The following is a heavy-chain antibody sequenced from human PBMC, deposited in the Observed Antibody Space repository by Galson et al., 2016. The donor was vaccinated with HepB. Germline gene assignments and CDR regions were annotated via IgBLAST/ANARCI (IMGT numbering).Heavy chain of an antibody. D-gene: IGHD5-24*01. Sequence: SLRLSCAVSGFIFKKYSMNWVRQAPGKGLEWVANTKHDGGEKYYVDSVKGRFTISRENAQNSVFLQMDSLRGDDTGVYYCARERGYSGAWFDCWGQGTLVTVSS. V-gene: IGHV3-7*01. CDR3: ARERGYSGAWFDC. J-gene: IGHJ5*01. CDR2: TKHDGGEK. CDR1: GFIFKKYS.